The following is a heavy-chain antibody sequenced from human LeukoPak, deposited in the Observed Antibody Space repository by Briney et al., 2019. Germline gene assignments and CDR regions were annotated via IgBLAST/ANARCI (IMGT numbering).Heavy chain of an antibody. V-gene: IGHV1-2*02. J-gene: IGHJ6*03. Sequence: ASVKVSCKASGGTFSSYAVSWVRLTPGQGLEWLGWINPNSGGTNYAQKFQGRVTMTRDTSISTAYMELSRLRSDDTAVYYCARGGGGNYYYYYYMDVWGKGTTVTVSS. D-gene: IGHD4-23*01. CDR2: INPNSGGT. CDR1: GGTFSSYA. CDR3: ARGGGGNYYYYYYMDV.